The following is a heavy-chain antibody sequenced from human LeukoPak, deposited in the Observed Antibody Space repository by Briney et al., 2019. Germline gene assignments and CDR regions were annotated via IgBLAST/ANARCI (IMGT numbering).Heavy chain of an antibody. CDR3: ARQTTQLRFLEWLSHFDY. CDR2: IYYSGST. J-gene: IGHJ4*02. V-gene: IGHV4-59*08. Sequence: PSETLSLTCTVSGGSISSYYRSWIRQPPGKGLEWIGYIYYSGSTNYNPSLKSRVTISVDTSKNQFSLKLSSVTAADTAVYYCARQTTQLRFLEWLSHFDYWGQGTLVTVSS. D-gene: IGHD3-3*01. CDR1: GGSISSYY.